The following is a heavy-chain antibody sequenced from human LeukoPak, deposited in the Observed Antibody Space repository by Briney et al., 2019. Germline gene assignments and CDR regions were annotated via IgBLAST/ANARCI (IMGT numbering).Heavy chain of an antibody. V-gene: IGHV3-30*02. CDR1: GFTLSSYA. J-gene: IGHJ3*02. CDR2: IRSDGSNK. CDR3: ARDTKLLDAFDI. D-gene: IGHD1-26*01. Sequence: GSLSLSCCASGFTLSSYAMAWVRQAPGQGLEWVAFIRSDGSNKSYADSVKGRFTISRDNSKNTLYLQMNSLRTEDTAVYYCARDTKLLDAFDIWGQGTMVTVSS.